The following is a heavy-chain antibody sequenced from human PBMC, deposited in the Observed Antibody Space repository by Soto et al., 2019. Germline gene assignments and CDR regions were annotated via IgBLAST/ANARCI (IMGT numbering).Heavy chain of an antibody. V-gene: IGHV3-7*04. CDR2: ISKDGSEK. CDR3: VRARIDY. CDR1: GFTFSNYW. Sequence: ESGGGLVQPGGSLRLSCAASGFTFSNYWMTWVRQAPGKGLEWVATISKDGSEKYYADSLRGRLSISRDNGKNSLYLQVNNLRDDDTALYYCVRARIDYWGQGILVTVSS. J-gene: IGHJ4*02.